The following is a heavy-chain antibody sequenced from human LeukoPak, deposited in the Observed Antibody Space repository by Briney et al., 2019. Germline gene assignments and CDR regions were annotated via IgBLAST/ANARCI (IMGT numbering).Heavy chain of an antibody. Sequence: GGSLRLSCGASGFTFSSYAMSWVRPAPGKGLEWVSAISGRGGSTYYADSVKGRFTISRDNSKNTLYLQMSSLRAEDTAVYYCAKPKHIVVVIGWFDPWGQGTLVTVSS. J-gene: IGHJ5*02. CDR2: ISGRGGST. CDR1: GFTFSSYA. V-gene: IGHV3-23*01. D-gene: IGHD2-21*01. CDR3: AKPKHIVVVIGWFDP.